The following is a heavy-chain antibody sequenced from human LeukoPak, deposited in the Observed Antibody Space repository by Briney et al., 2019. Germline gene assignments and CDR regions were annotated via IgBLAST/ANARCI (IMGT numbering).Heavy chain of an antibody. Sequence: SETLSLTCTVSGYSISSGYYWGWIRQPPGKGLEWIGSIYHSGSTYYNPSLKSRVTISVDTSKNQFSLKLSSVTAADTAVYYCARDPTYYYDSSGYYLYYFDYWGQGTLVTVSS. V-gene: IGHV4-38-2*02. D-gene: IGHD3-22*01. J-gene: IGHJ4*02. CDR2: IYHSGST. CDR1: GYSISSGYY. CDR3: ARDPTYYYDSSGYYLYYFDY.